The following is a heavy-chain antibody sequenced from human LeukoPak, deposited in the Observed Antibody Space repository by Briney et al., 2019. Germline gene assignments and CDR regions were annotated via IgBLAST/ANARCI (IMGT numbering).Heavy chain of an antibody. D-gene: IGHD5-18*01. J-gene: IGHJ4*02. CDR1: GFTFSSYS. CDR2: ISSSSSYI. CDR3: AREVVDTAMVDY. Sequence: PGGSLRLSCAASGFTFSSYSMNWVRQAPGKGLEWVSSISSSSSYIYYADSVKGRFTISRDNAKNSLYLQMNSLRAEDTAVYYCAREVVDTAMVDYWGQGTLVTVSS. V-gene: IGHV3-21*01.